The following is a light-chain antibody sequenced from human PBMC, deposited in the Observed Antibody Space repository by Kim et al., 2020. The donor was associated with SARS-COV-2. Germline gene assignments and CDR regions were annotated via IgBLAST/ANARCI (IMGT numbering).Light chain of an antibody. Sequence: WSPGERATLSCRASQSVSSYLAWYQQKPGQAPRLLIYAASNRATGIPARFSGSGSGTDFTLTISSLEPEDFAVYYCQQRSNWPLTFGGGTKVDIK. CDR1: QSVSSY. V-gene: IGKV3-11*01. CDR2: AAS. J-gene: IGKJ4*01. CDR3: QQRSNWPLT.